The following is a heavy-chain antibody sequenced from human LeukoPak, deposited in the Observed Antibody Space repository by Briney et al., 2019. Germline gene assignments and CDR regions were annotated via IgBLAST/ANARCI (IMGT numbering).Heavy chain of an antibody. CDR1: GGSISSYY. D-gene: IGHD6-13*01. CDR3: ARGQGSHSSTLVH. V-gene: IGHV4-59*01. Sequence: SETLSLTCTVSGGSISSYYWSWIRQPPGKGLEWIGYMYFSGTTNYNPSLKSRVTISVDTSKTQLSLKLNSVTAADTAVYYCARGQGSHSSTLVHWGQGTLVTVSS. CDR2: MYFSGTT. J-gene: IGHJ1*01.